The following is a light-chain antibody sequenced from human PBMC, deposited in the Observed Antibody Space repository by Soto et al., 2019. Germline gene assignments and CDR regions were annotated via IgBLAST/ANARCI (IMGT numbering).Light chain of an antibody. CDR1: QSISSW. Sequence: DIQMTQSTSTLSASVGDRVTITCRASQSISSWLAWYQQKPGKAPKLLIYKASSLESGVPSRFSGSGSGTEFSLTISSLQPDDFATYYCQQYNSYGMYTFGQGTKLEIK. CDR2: KAS. CDR3: QQYNSYGMYT. V-gene: IGKV1-5*03. J-gene: IGKJ2*01.